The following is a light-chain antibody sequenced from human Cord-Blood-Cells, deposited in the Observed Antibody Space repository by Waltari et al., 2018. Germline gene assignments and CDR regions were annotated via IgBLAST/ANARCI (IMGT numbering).Light chain of an antibody. CDR1: SSDVGGYNY. Sequence: QSALTQPRSVSGSPGQSVTISCTGTSSDVGGYNYVSWYQQHPGKAPKLMIYDVSKRPSGVPDRYSRSKSCNTASLTISGLQAEDEAEYYCCSYAGSYTWVFGGGTKLTVL. J-gene: IGLJ3*02. CDR2: DVS. V-gene: IGLV2-11*01. CDR3: CSYAGSYTWV.